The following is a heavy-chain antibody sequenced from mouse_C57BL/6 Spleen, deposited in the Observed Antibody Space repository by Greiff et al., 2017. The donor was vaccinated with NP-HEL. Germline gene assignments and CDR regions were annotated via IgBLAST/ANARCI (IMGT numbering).Heavy chain of an antibody. CDR1: GYTFTSYW. V-gene: IGHV1-50*01. J-gene: IGHJ3*01. CDR2: IDPSDSYT. Sequence: QVQLQQPGAELVKPGASVKLSCKASGYTFTSYWMQWVKQRPGQGLEWIGKIDPSDSYTNYNQKFKGKATLTVDTTSSTAYMQLSSLKSEDSAVYYVARSMMVTKAWFAYWGQGTLVTVSA. CDR3: ARSMMVTKAWFAY. D-gene: IGHD2-3*01.